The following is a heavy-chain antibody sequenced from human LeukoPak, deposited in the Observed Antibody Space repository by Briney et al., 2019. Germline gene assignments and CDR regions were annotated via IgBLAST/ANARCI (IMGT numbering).Heavy chain of an antibody. CDR3: ARDLYGDSTSYYFDY. V-gene: IGHV1-69*13. D-gene: IGHD4-17*01. CDR2: IIPIFGTA. Sequence: SVKVSCKASGGTFSSYAISWVRQAPGQGLEWMGGIIPIFGTANYAQKFQGRVTITADESTSTAYMELSSLRSEDTAVYYCARDLYGDSTSYYFDYWGQGTLVTVSS. J-gene: IGHJ4*02. CDR1: GGTFSSYA.